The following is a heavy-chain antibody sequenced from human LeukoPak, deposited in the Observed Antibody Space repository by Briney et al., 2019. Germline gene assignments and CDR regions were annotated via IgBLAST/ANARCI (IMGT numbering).Heavy chain of an antibody. J-gene: IGHJ4*02. Sequence: ASVKVSCKASGFTFTSSAMQWVRQARGQRLEWVGWVNPNSGNTGSAQKFQGRVTMTRDTSISTAYMELSSLRSEDTAVYYCAISRGYWGQGTLVTVSS. CDR1: GFTFTSSA. V-gene: IGHV1-8*02. CDR2: VNPNSGNT. CDR3: AISRGY. D-gene: IGHD3-10*01.